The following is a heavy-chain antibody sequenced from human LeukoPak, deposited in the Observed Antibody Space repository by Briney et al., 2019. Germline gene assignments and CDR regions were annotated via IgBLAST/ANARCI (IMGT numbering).Heavy chain of an antibody. J-gene: IGHJ4*02. CDR2: ISGSGGST. Sequence: PGGSLRLSCAASGFTFNNYAMTWVRQAPGKGLEWVSAISGSGGSTYYADSVKGRFTISRDNSKNTLYLQMNSLRAEDTAVYYCAKGGGYDSSGLYCFDYWGQGTLVTVSS. CDR1: GFTFNNYA. D-gene: IGHD3-22*01. CDR3: AKGGGYDSSGLYCFDY. V-gene: IGHV3-23*01.